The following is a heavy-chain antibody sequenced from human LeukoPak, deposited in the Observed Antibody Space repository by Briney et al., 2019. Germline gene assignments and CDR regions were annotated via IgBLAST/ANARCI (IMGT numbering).Heavy chain of an antibody. D-gene: IGHD2-2*01. J-gene: IGHJ5*02. Sequence: ASVKVSCKASGYTFTGYYMHWVRQAPGQGLEWMGWINPNSGGTNYAQKFQGRVTMTRDTSISTAYMGLSRLRSDDTAVYYCARAGIVVVHYEDWEWFDPWGQGTLVTVSS. CDR3: ARAGIVVVHYEDWEWFDP. V-gene: IGHV1-2*02. CDR2: INPNSGGT. CDR1: GYTFTGYY.